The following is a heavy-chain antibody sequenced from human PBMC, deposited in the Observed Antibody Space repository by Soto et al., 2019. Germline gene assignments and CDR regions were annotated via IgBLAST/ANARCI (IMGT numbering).Heavy chain of an antibody. CDR3: AKAARDCGGDCYFSYFEA. D-gene: IGHD2-21*02. J-gene: IGHJ4*02. CDR2: ITGNAANT. V-gene: IGHV3-23*01. Sequence: PVGSLRLSCSSSLFTFGGYAMSCVRHSPGKWLEWVSGITGNAANTVYADSVKGRFTISRDNSKNALYLQLNSLRAEDTAVYFCAKAARDCGGDCYFSYFEAWGQGALVTVS. CDR1: LFTFGGYA.